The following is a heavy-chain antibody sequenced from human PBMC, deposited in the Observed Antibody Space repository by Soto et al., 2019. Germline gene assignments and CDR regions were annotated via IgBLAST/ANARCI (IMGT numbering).Heavy chain of an antibody. CDR1: GYTFTSDG. V-gene: IGHV1-18*01. Sequence: ASVKVSCNASGYTFTSDGISWVRQAPGQGLEWMGCISAYNGNTNYAHKLQGRVTMTTDTSTSTAYMELRSLRSYDTAVYYCARGYQLLRFYYYYGMHXWRQVTTFTVS. CDR2: ISAYNGNT. D-gene: IGHD2-2*01. J-gene: IGHJ6*02. CDR3: ARGYQLLRFYYYYGMHX.